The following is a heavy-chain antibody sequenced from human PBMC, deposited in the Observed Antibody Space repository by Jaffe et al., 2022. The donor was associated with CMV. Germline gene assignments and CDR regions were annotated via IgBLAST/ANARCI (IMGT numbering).Heavy chain of an antibody. D-gene: IGHD3-22*01. CDR1: GGSISSYY. Sequence: QVQLQESGPGLVKPSETLSLTCTVSGGSISSYYWSWIRQPPGKGLEWIGYIYYSGSTNYNPSLKSRVTISVDTSKNQFSLKLSSVTAADTAVYYCARGNNKDSSGYYYPGGSSFDYWGQGTLVTVSS. CDR3: ARGNNKDSSGYYYPGGSSFDY. J-gene: IGHJ4*02. CDR2: IYYSGST. V-gene: IGHV4-59*01.